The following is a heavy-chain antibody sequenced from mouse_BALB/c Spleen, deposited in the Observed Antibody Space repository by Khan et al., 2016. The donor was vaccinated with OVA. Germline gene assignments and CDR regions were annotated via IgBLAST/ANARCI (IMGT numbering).Heavy chain of an antibody. CDR3: ARENYYGRSCDAIDY. J-gene: IGHJ4*01. CDR2: IGPGSSNA. Sequence: DLVKPGASVKLSCKASGYTFTSYWINWIKQRPGQGLEWIGRIGPGSSNAYYNDMFKDKATLTVDTSSNTAYIQLSSLSSEDSAVYCYARENYYGRSCDAIDYWGQGTSVTVSA. V-gene: IGHV1S41*01. CDR1: GYTFTSYW. D-gene: IGHD1-1*01.